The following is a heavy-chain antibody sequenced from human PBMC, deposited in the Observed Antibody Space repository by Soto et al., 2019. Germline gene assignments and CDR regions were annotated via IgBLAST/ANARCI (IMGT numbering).Heavy chain of an antibody. Sequence: SETLSLTCTVSGDSISSSYSWSWIRQPPGRGLEWIGYVSHSGITSYNPSLQSRVTMSVDTSRNQFSLKLSSVTAADTAVYYCARGAPTVTNTVYYYYYTDVWGKGTTVTVSS. CDR1: GDSISSSYS. CDR3: ARGAPTVTNTVYYYYYTDV. J-gene: IGHJ6*03. D-gene: IGHD4-4*01. CDR2: VSHSGIT. V-gene: IGHV4-61*01.